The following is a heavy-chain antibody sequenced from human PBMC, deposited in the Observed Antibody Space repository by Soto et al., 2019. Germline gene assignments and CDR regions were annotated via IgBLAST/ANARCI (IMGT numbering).Heavy chain of an antibody. D-gene: IGHD2-2*01. Sequence: QLQLQESGPGLVKPSETLSLTCTVSGGSISSSSYYWGWIRQPPGKGLEWIGSIYYSGSTYYNPSLKSRVTISVDTSKNQSSLKLSSVTAADTAVYYCARLRCSSTSCYLGQRYYYGIDVWGQGTTVTVSS. V-gene: IGHV4-39*01. CDR2: IYYSGST. CDR3: ARLRCSSTSCYLGQRYYYGIDV. J-gene: IGHJ6*02. CDR1: GGSISSSSYY.